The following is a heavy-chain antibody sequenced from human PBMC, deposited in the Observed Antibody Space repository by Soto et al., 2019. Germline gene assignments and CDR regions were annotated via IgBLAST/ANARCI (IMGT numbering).Heavy chain of an antibody. CDR2: IVPIFGTT. CDR1: GDTFSSYS. D-gene: IGHD3-10*01. Sequence: QVRLVQSGAEVNKPGSSVQVSCKASGDTFSSYSISWVRQAPGQGLEWMGGIVPIFGTTVYAPRLQGRLTITADGPTSTSYMELSGLTFEDTAVYYCAANSLGGGSQGDVWGQGTTVTVSS. J-gene: IGHJ6*02. CDR3: AANSLGGGSQGDV. V-gene: IGHV1-69*01.